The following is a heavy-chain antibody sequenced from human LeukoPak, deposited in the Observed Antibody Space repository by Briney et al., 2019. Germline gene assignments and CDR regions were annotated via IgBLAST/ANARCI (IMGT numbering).Heavy chain of an antibody. CDR3: ARVEDDYGDYVAHYMDV. CDR2: INHSGST. J-gene: IGHJ6*03. V-gene: IGHV4-34*01. D-gene: IGHD4-17*01. CDR1: GGSFSGYY. Sequence: SETLSLTCAVYGGSFSGYYWSWIRQPPGKGLEWIGEINHSGSTNYNPSLKSRVTISVDTSKNQFSLKLSSVTAADTAVYYCARVEDDYGDYVAHYMDVWGKGTTVTVSS.